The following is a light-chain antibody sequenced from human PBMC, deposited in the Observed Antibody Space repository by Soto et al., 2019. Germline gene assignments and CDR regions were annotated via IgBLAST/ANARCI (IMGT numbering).Light chain of an antibody. Sequence: DIQMTQSPSTLSASVGDRVTITCRASQTISTWLAWYQQKPGKAPNLLIYDASSLESGVPSRFSGSGFGTDFTLTISSLQPEDFATYFCQQYSSYYTFGQGTKLEIK. V-gene: IGKV1-5*01. CDR2: DAS. CDR3: QQYSSYYT. J-gene: IGKJ2*01. CDR1: QTISTW.